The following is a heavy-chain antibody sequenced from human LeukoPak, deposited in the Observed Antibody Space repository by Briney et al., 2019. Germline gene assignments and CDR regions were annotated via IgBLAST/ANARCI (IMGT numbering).Heavy chain of an antibody. J-gene: IGHJ6*02. CDR3: AREDARQLVRLYYYYGMDV. CDR1: AFTFGDYA. Sequence: PPGGSLRLSCVASAFTFGDYAMHWVRQAPGKGLEWVSGISWNSGLIGYADSVKGRFTISRDNAKSTLYLQMNSLRAEDTAVYYCAREDARQLVRLYYYYGMDVWGQGTTVTVSS. CDR2: ISWNSGLI. V-gene: IGHV3-9*01. D-gene: IGHD6-6*01.